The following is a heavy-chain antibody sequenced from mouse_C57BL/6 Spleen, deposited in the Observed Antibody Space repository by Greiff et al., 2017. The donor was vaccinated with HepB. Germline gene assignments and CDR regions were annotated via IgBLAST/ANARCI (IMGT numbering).Heavy chain of an antibody. CDR3: ARDEDYSNYGYFDV. J-gene: IGHJ1*03. V-gene: IGHV1-52*01. D-gene: IGHD2-5*01. CDR1: GYTFTSYW. CDR2: IDPSDSET. Sequence: QVQLKQPGAELVRPGSSVKLSCKASGYTFTSYWMHWVKQRPIQGLEWIGNIDPSDSETHYNQKFKDKATLTVDKSSSTAYMQLSSLTSEDSAVYYCARDEDYSNYGYFDVWGTGTTVTVSS.